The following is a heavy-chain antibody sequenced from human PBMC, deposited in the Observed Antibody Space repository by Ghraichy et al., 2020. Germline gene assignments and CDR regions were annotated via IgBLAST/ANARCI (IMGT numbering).Heavy chain of an antibody. CDR3: ASGGYLDTAMLNYFDY. J-gene: IGHJ4*02. D-gene: IGHD5-18*01. CDR1: GGSFSDYY. CDR2: INHSGST. Sequence: SETLSLTCAVYGGSFSDYYWSWIRQPPGKGLEWIGKINHSGSTNYNPSLKSRVTISLDTSKNQFSLKLSSVTAADTAVYYCASGGYLDTAMLNYFDYWGQGTLVTVSS. V-gene: IGHV4-34*01.